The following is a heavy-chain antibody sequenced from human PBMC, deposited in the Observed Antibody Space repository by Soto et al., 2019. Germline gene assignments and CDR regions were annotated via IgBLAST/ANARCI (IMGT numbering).Heavy chain of an antibody. CDR2: IWYDGSNT. Sequence: QVQLVESGGGVVQPGRSLTLSCAASGFIFSSYGMHWVRQAPGKGLQWVAVIWYDGSNTYYADSVKGRFTISRDNSKNVLYLQMNSLRAEDTAVYYCARGLRAAAGRDYFQYWGQGTLVTVSS. D-gene: IGHD6-13*01. J-gene: IGHJ1*01. CDR3: ARGLRAAAGRDYFQY. V-gene: IGHV3-33*01. CDR1: GFIFSSYG.